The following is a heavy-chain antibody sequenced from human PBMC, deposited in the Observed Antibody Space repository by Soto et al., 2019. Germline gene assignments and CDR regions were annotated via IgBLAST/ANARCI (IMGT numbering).Heavy chain of an antibody. D-gene: IGHD3-22*01. J-gene: IGHJ4*02. V-gene: IGHV3-23*01. Sequence: GGSLRLSCAASGFTFSSYAMSWVRQAPGKGLEWVSAISGSGGSTYYADSVKGRFTISRDNSKNTLYLQMNSLRAEDTAVYYCAKVCPPYYYDSSGYSYYFDYWGQGTLVTVSS. CDR1: GFTFSSYA. CDR2: ISGSGGST. CDR3: AKVCPPYYYDSSGYSYYFDY.